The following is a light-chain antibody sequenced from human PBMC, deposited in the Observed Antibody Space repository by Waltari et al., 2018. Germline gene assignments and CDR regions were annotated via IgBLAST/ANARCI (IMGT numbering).Light chain of an antibody. V-gene: IGKV3-20*01. Sequence: EIVLTQSPDTLSLSPGERATLSCRASQSVSRTLAWYQQKPGQAPRLLIYGASTRATGIPERFSGGGSGTDFSLTISRQEPEDFAVYYCQHYVRLPVTFGQGTKVEIK. CDR2: GAS. J-gene: IGKJ1*01. CDR3: QHYVRLPVT. CDR1: QSVSRT.